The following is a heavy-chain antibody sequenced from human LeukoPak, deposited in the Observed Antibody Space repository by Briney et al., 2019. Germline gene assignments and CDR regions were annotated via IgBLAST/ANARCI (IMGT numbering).Heavy chain of an antibody. CDR2: ISGSGGTT. Sequence: GGSLRLSCAASGFSFSNYAMSWVRQAPGKGLEWVSAISGSGGTTNYADFVKGWLTLSRDNSKNTLYLQMDRLRAEDTAVYYCAKVGSRMSFYYYYGLDVWGQGTTVTVSS. CDR1: GFSFSNYA. D-gene: IGHD6-13*01. V-gene: IGHV3-23*01. J-gene: IGHJ6*02. CDR3: AKVGSRMSFYYYYGLDV.